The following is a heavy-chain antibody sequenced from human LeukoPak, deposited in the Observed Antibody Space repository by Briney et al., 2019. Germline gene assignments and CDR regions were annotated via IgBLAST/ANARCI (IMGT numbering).Heavy chain of an antibody. CDR2: ISAYNGNT. J-gene: IGHJ4*02. CDR1: GYTFTSYG. CDR3: ARDLSGYSDYYFDY. D-gene: IGHD3-3*01. V-gene: IGHV1-18*01. Sequence: GASVKVSCKASGYTFTSYGIGWVRQAPGQGLEWMGWISAYNGNTNYAQKLQGRVTMTTDTSTSTAYMELRGLRSDDTAVYYCARDLSGYSDYYFDYWGQGTLVTVSS.